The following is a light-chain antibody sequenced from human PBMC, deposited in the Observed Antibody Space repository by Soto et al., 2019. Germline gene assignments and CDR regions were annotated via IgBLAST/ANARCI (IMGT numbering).Light chain of an antibody. CDR3: QRYYTFPWT. Sequence: DIQMTQSPSTLSASVGDRVTITCRASQSISTWLAWYQQRPGKAPKLLIYKASNLESGVPSRFSGSGSGTELTLTISSLHPDDFATCCCQRYYTFPWTFGPGSRLDSK. CDR1: QSISTW. CDR2: KAS. J-gene: IGKJ1*01. V-gene: IGKV1-5*03.